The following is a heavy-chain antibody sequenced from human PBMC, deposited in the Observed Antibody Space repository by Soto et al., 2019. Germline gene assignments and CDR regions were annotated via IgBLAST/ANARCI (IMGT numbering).Heavy chain of an antibody. J-gene: IGHJ4*02. CDR3: VKEKLYSNYEYYFDS. Sequence: EVHLVESGGGLVQPGRSLRLSCAASGFSFRNYGMHWVRRVPGKGLKWVSGISWHSGTIGYADSVRGRFTISRDNAKNSLYLQMNSLRPEDTALYYCVKEKLYSNYEYYFDSWGQGTLVTVSS. D-gene: IGHD4-4*01. CDR2: ISWHSGTI. CDR1: GFSFRNYG. V-gene: IGHV3-9*01.